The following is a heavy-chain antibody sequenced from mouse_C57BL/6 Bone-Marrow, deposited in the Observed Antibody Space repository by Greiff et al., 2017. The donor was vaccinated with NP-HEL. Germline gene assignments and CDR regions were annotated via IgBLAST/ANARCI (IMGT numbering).Heavy chain of an antibody. V-gene: IGHV5-9*01. D-gene: IGHD3-3*01. Sequence: EVQGVESGGGLVKPGGSLKLSCAASGFTFSSYTMSWVRQTPEKRLEWVATISGGGGNTYYPDSVKGRFTISRDNAKNTLYLQMSSLRSEDTALYYCARQGPSPYYFDYWGQGTTLTVSS. CDR1: GFTFSSYT. CDR3: ARQGPSPYYFDY. CDR2: ISGGGGNT. J-gene: IGHJ2*01.